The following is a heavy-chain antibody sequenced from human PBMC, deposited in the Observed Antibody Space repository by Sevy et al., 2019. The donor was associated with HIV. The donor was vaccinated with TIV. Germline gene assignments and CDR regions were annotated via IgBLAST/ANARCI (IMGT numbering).Heavy chain of an antibody. V-gene: IGHV3-74*01. D-gene: IGHD2-2*01. CDR3: VASNSWEDY. CDR2: VNSDGSST. Sequence: GGSLRLSCAAPRLTLSSYWMHWVRQAPGKGRVWVSGVNSDGSSTTYADSVKGRFTISRDNAKNTLSLQMNSLRVEDTAVYHCVASNSWEDYWGQGTLVTVSS. J-gene: IGHJ4*02. CDR1: RLTLSSYW.